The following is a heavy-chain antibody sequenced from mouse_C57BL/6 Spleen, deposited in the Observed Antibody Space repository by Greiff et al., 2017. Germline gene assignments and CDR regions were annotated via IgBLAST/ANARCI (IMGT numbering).Heavy chain of an antibody. CDR3: ARHGYDYDGGAYWYFDV. Sequence: QVQLQQSGAELVKPGASVKLSCKASGYTFTEYTIHWVKQRSGQGLEWIGWFYPGSGSIKYNEKFKDKATLTADKSSSTVYIELSRLTSEDSAVYFCARHGYDYDGGAYWYFDVWGTGTTVTVSS. J-gene: IGHJ1*03. D-gene: IGHD2-4*01. V-gene: IGHV1-62-2*01. CDR2: FYPGSGSI. CDR1: GYTFTEYT.